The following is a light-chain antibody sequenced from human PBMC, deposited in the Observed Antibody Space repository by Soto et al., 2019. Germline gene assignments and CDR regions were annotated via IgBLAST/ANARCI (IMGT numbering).Light chain of an antibody. CDR1: QSLTSR. V-gene: IGKV3-11*01. J-gene: IGKJ2*01. CDR2: DAS. CDR3: QQRST. Sequence: EIVLTQSPATLSLFPGERATLSCRARQSLTSRLAWYQQKPGQAPRLLMYDASNRATGIPARFRGTGSGTDFTLTISSLEPEDFAVYYCQQRSTFGQGTKLEIK.